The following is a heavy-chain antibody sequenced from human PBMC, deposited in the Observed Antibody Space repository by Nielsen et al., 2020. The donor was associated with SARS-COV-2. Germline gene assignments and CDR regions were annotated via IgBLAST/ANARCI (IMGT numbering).Heavy chain of an antibody. CDR3: ARDGMITFGGVIVH. D-gene: IGHD3-16*02. CDR2: INPNSGGT. Sequence: ASVKVSCKASGYTFTGYYMHWVRQAPGQGLEWMGWINPNSGGTNYAQKFQGRVTMTRDTSISTAYMELRSLRSDDTAVYYCARDGMITFGGVIVHWGQGTLVTVSS. J-gene: IGHJ4*02. V-gene: IGHV1-2*02. CDR1: GYTFTGYY.